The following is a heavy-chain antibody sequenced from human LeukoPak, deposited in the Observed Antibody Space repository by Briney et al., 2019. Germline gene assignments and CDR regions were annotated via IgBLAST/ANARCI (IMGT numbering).Heavy chain of an antibody. D-gene: IGHD2-2*01. CDR3: ARGRPHAD. V-gene: IGHV1-8*01. CDR2: VSPKTGDT. Sequence: ASVKVSCKASGYTLSNYDINWILQATGQGLDWMGWVSPKTGDTGYTQKFRGRVTMTWNTSINTAYMELSGLRSDDTAVYYCARGRPHADWGQGTPVTVSS. CDR1: GYTLSNYD. J-gene: IGHJ4*03.